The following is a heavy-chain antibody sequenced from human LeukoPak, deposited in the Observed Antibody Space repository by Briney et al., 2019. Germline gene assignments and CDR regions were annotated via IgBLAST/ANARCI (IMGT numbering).Heavy chain of an antibody. CDR2: ISTSTSYI. V-gene: IGHV3-21*01. J-gene: IGHJ4*02. CDR1: GFTFNSYG. CDR3: AKSRRVVVAASNDY. D-gene: IGHD2-15*01. Sequence: PGGSLRLSCAASGFTFNSYGMNWVRQAPGKGLEWVSSISTSTSYIYYADSVKGRFTISRGNAKNSLYLQMNSLRAEDTAVYYCAKSRRVVVAASNDYWGQGTLVTVSS.